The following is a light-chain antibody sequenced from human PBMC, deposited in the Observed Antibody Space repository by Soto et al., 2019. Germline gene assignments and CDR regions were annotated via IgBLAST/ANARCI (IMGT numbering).Light chain of an antibody. Sequence: QSALTQPASVSGSPGQSITISCTGTSSDVGGYNYVSWYQQHPGKAPKLMIYDVSNRPSGVSNRFSGSKSGNTASLTISGFQAEDEADYYCSSYTSSSTLGGYVFGTGTKVTVL. CDR2: DVS. V-gene: IGLV2-14*01. CDR3: SSYTSSSTLGGYV. J-gene: IGLJ1*01. CDR1: SSDVGGYNY.